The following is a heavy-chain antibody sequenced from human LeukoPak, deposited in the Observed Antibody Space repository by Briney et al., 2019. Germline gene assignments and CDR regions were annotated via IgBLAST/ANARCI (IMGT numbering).Heavy chain of an antibody. J-gene: IGHJ4*02. CDR2: TYYRSKWYN. CDR3: ARGTRDGYNPQTYFDY. CDR1: GDSVSSNSAA. V-gene: IGHV6-1*01. Sequence: SQTLSLTCAISGDSVSSNSAAWNWIRQSPSRGLEWLGRTYYRSKWYNDYAVSVKSRITINPDTSKNQFSLQPNSVTPEDTAVYYCARGTRDGYNPQTYFDYWGQGTLVTVSS. D-gene: IGHD5-24*01.